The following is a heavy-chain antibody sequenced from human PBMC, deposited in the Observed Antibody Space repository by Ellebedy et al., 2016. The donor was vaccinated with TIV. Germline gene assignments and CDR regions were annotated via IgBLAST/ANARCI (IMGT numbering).Heavy chain of an antibody. CDR3: ARDAMIWIFDS. CDR1: GFTVATTH. V-gene: IGHV3-66*01. D-gene: IGHD3-22*01. CDR2: IYPDGGT. Sequence: PGGSLRLSCAVSGFTVATTHMNWVRQAPGKGLQWVSDIYPDGGTYYHGSVKGRFAISRDNAKRSLYLQMNSLRFEDTAVYYCARDAMIWIFDSWGQGTLVTVSS. J-gene: IGHJ4*02.